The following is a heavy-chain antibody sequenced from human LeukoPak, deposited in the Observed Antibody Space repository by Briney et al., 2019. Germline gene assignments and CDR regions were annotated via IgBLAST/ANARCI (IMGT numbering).Heavy chain of an antibody. CDR2: IYYSGST. J-gene: IGHJ4*02. Sequence: SETLSLTCTVSAGSISSFYWSWIRQPPGKGLEWIGSIYYSGSTYYNPSLKSRVTISVDTSKNQFSLKLSSVTAADTAVYYCASPSIAVAGTDYWGQGTLVTVSS. CDR3: ASPSIAVAGTDY. V-gene: IGHV4-39*07. D-gene: IGHD6-19*01. CDR1: AGSISSFY.